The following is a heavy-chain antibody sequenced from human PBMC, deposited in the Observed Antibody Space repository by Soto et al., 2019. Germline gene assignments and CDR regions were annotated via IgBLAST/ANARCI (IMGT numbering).Heavy chain of an antibody. V-gene: IGHV1-69*13. D-gene: IGHD2-2*01. Sequence: ASVKVSCNASGGTFSSYAISWVRQAPGQGLEWMGGIIPIFGTANYAQKFQGRVTITADESTSTAYMELSSLRSEDTAVYYCARIRGPIVVVPAANNWFDPWGQGTLVTVSS. CDR2: IIPIFGTA. J-gene: IGHJ5*02. CDR3: ARIRGPIVVVPAANNWFDP. CDR1: GGTFSSYA.